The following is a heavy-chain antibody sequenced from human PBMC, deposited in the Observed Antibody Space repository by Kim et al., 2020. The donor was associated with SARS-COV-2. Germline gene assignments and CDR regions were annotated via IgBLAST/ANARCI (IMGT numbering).Heavy chain of an antibody. D-gene: IGHD3-3*01. CDR3: ARAGRGVTMFGVVIPTAGDY. CDR2: INSDGSST. CDR1: GFTFSSYW. V-gene: IGHV3-74*01. J-gene: IGHJ4*02. Sequence: GGSLRLSCAASGFTFSSYWMHWVRQAPGKGLVWVSRINSDGSSTSYADSVKGRFTISRDNAKNTLYLQMNSLRAEDTAVYYCARAGRGVTMFGVVIPTAGDYWGQGTLVTVSS.